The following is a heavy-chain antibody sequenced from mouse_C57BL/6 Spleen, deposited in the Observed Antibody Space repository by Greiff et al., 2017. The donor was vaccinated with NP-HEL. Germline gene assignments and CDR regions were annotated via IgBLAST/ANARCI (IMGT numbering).Heavy chain of an antibody. J-gene: IGHJ2*01. CDR3: TREGGGYGFDY. V-gene: IGHV5-9-1*02. D-gene: IGHD1-1*02. CDR2: ISSGGDYI. CDR1: GFTFSSYA. Sequence: EVHLVESGEGLVKPGGSLKLSCAASGFTFSSYAMSWVRQTPEKRLEWVAYISSGGDYIYYADTVKGRFTISRDNARNTLYLQMSSLKSEDTAMYYCTREGGGYGFDYWGQGTTLTVSS.